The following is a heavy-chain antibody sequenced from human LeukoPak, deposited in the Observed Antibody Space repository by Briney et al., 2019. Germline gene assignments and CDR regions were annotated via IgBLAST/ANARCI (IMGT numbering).Heavy chain of an antibody. CDR1: GFIFGDYN. V-gene: IGHV3-7*01. J-gene: IGHJ4*02. D-gene: IGHD3-9*01. Sequence: PGGSLRLSCAASGFIFGDYNMNWVRQAPGKGLEWVANIKQDGSEKYYVDSVKGRFTISRDNAKNSLYLQMNSLRAEDTAVYYCAREENYDILTGYPTSNFDYWGQGTLVTVSS. CDR2: IKQDGSEK. CDR3: AREENYDILTGYPTSNFDY.